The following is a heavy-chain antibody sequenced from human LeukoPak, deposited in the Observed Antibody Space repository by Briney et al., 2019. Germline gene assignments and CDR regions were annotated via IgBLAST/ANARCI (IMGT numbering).Heavy chain of an antibody. Sequence: GGSLRLSCAASGFIFTSYAMSWVRHTPGKGLEWVSGISGSGATTYYADSVKGRLTISRDNSKNTVYLQMNSLRAEDTAVYYCATDPRGSYGSDYWGQGTLVTVSS. CDR3: ATDPRGSYGSDY. V-gene: IGHV3-23*01. D-gene: IGHD1-26*01. CDR2: ISGSGATT. CDR1: GFIFTSYA. J-gene: IGHJ4*02.